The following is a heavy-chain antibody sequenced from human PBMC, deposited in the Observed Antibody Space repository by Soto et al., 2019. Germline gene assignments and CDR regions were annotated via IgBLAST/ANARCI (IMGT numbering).Heavy chain of an antibody. J-gene: IGHJ4*02. CDR2: ISSHNNNT. CDR3: ARDIVFEDSSGNLPGY. V-gene: IGHV1-18*01. Sequence: GASVKVCCKASGYSFTSYGFSWVRQAPGQGPEWMGWISSHNNNTKYAQKLQGRVTMTTDTSTSTAYLELRSLGSDDTAVYYCARDIVFEDSSGNLPGYWGQGTLVTVSS. D-gene: IGHD3-22*01. CDR1: GYSFTSYG.